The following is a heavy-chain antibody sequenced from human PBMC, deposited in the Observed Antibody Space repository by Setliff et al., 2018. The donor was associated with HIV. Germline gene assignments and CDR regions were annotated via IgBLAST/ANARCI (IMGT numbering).Heavy chain of an antibody. CDR2: IYSSGTTYYNP. V-gene: IGHV4-59*01. Sequence: PSETLSLTCAVPGGSISGYYWSWIRQPPGKRPEYIGYIYSSGTTYYNPYYNPSLKSRATISIDTSKKQLSLKLASATAANTAVYYCARKHDDDRGVGMDVWGQGTTVTVSS. CDR3: ARKHDDDRGVGMDV. D-gene: IGHD3-22*01. J-gene: IGHJ6*02. CDR1: GGSISGYY.